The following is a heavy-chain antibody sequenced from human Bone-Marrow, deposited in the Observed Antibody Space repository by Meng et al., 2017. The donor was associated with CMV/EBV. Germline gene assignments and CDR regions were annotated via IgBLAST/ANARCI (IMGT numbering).Heavy chain of an antibody. J-gene: IGHJ4*02. CDR1: GFTLSSYW. CDR2: IDRDERDI. D-gene: IGHD6-13*01. CDR3: AKDHPRTAGTWVDY. Sequence: GESLKISCAASGFTLSSYWMHWVRQAPGKGLVWVSRIDRDERDITYADSVEGRFTISRDPAKNTLYLQMNSLRAEDTAVYYCAKDHPRTAGTWVDYWGQGTLVTVSS. V-gene: IGHV3-74*03.